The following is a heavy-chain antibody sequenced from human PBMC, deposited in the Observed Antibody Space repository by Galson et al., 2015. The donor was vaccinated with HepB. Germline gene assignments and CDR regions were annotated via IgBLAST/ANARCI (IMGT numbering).Heavy chain of an antibody. J-gene: IGHJ5*02. D-gene: IGHD3-22*01. Sequence: LSLTCTVSGDSISSSSHYWGWIRQPPGKGLEWIANVYYTGSTYYNPSLRSRVTISIDTSKNQFSLKLRFVTAADTALYYCARRLYYYDGSVHSDWFDPWGQGTLVTVSS. CDR2: VYYTGST. CDR1: GDSISSSSHY. CDR3: ARRLYYYDGSVHSDWFDP. V-gene: IGHV4-39*01.